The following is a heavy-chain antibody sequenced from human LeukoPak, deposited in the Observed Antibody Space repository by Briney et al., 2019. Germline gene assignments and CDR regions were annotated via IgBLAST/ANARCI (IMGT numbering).Heavy chain of an antibody. CDR3: ARSRDKYSSSYSPPPY. J-gene: IGHJ4*02. CDR2: TSAYNGNT. D-gene: IGHD6-6*01. V-gene: IGHV1-18*01. Sequence: ASVKVSCKASGYTFTSYGISWVRQAPGQGLEWMGWTSAYNGNTNYAQKLQGRVTMTTDTSTSTAYMELRSLRSDDTAVYYCARSRDKYSSSYSPPPYWGQGTLVTVSS. CDR1: GYTFTSYG.